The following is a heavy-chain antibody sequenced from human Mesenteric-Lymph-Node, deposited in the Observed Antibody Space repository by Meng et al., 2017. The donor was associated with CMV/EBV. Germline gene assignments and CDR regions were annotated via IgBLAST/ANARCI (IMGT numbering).Heavy chain of an antibody. CDR3: ARDLVVVPAATGETKYDY. Sequence: GESLKISCAASGFIFSGYIMNWVRQAPGKGLEWVSSISDSSTYTYYAGSVKGRFTISRDNAKNSLYLQMNSLRAEDTAVYYCARDLVVVPAATGETKYDYWGQGTLVTVSS. CDR1: GFIFSGYI. V-gene: IGHV3-21*01. J-gene: IGHJ4*02. CDR2: ISDSSTYT. D-gene: IGHD2-2*01.